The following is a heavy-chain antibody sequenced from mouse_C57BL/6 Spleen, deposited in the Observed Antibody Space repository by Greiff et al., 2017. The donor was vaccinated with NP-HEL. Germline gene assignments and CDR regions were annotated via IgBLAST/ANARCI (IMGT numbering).Heavy chain of an antibody. D-gene: IGHD2-5*01. V-gene: IGHV1-26*01. CDR2: INPNNGGT. CDR3: ARAYYSNYAYFDY. J-gene: IGHJ2*01. Sequence: VQLQQSGPELVKPGASVKISCKASGYTFTDYYMNWVKQSHGKSLEWIGDINPNNGGTSYNQKFKGKATLTVDKSSSTAYMELRSLTSEDSAVYYCARAYYSNYAYFDYWGQGTTLTVSS. CDR1: GYTFTDYY.